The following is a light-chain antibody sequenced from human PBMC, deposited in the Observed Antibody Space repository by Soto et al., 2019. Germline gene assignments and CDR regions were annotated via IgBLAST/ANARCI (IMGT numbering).Light chain of an antibody. CDR3: QQSYSTPQALT. CDR2: AAS. J-gene: IGKJ4*01. V-gene: IGKV1-39*01. Sequence: DIQMTQSPTSLSASVGDRVTITCRASQSISSYLNWYQQKPGKAPKLLIYAASSLQSGVPSRFSGSGSGTDFTLTISSLQPEDFATYYCQQSYSTPQALTFGGGTKVEIK. CDR1: QSISSY.